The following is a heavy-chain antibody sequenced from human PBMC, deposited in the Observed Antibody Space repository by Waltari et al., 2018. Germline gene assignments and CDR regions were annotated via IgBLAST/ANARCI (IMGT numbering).Heavy chain of an antibody. CDR2: IYYSGST. D-gene: IGHD3-3*01. CDR3: ARGTRAIFGVAVLDY. J-gene: IGHJ4*02. Sequence: QLQLQESGPGLVKPSETLSLTCTVSGGSISSSSYYWGWIRQPPGKGLEWIGSIYYSGSTYYNPSLKSRVTISVDTSKNQFSLKLSSVTAADTAVYYCARGTRAIFGVAVLDYWGQGTLVTVSS. V-gene: IGHV4-39*07. CDR1: GGSISSSSYY.